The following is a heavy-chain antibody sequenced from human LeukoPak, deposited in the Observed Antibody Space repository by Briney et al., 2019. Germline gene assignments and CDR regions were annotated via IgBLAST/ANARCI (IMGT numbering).Heavy chain of an antibody. CDR2: ISSAGSSI. D-gene: IGHD2-2*01. CDR1: GFTFSSYS. V-gene: IGHV3-48*04. CDR3: ARLPAYCSSTSCYYDY. J-gene: IGHJ4*02. Sequence: GGSLRLSCAASGFTFSSYSMNWVRQAPGKGLEWVSYISSAGSSIYYADSVKGRFTISRDNAKNSLFLQMNSLRAEDTAVYYCARLPAYCSSTSCYYDYWGQGTLVTVSS.